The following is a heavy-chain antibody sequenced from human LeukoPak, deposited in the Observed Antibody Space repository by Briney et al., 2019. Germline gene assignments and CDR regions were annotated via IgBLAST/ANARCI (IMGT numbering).Heavy chain of an antibody. CDR3: TTEIAAVDSFDY. CDR2: IKSKTDGGTT. J-gene: IGHJ4*02. Sequence: GGSLRLSCAASGFTFSNAWMSWVRQAPGKGLEWVGRIKSKTDGGTTDYAAPVKGRFTISRDDSKNTLYLQMNSLKTEDTAVYYCTTEIAAVDSFDYWGQGTLVTVSS. D-gene: IGHD6-13*01. CDR1: GFTFSNAW. V-gene: IGHV3-15*01.